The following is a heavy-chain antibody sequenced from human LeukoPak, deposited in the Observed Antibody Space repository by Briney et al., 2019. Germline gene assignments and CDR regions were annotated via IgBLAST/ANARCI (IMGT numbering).Heavy chain of an antibody. J-gene: IGHJ4*02. Sequence: SETLSLTCTVSGGSISSYYWSWIRQPPGKGLERIGYIYYSGSTNYNPSLKSRVTISVDTSKNQFSLKLSSVTAADTAVYYCARAGSSWFPTIDYWGQGTLVTVSS. V-gene: IGHV4-59*01. CDR3: ARAGSSWFPTIDY. CDR1: GGSISSYY. CDR2: IYYSGST. D-gene: IGHD6-13*01.